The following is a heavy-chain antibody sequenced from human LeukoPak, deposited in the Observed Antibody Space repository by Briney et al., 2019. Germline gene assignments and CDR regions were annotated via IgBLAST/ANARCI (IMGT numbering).Heavy chain of an antibody. CDR3: ATDRATQYFDY. V-gene: IGHV3-33*01. Sequence: GGSLRLSCAASGFTFSSYGMHWVRQAPGKGLEWVAVIWYDGSNKYYADSVKGRFTISRDNSKNTLYLQMNSLRAEDTAVYYCATDRATQYFDYWGQGTLVSVSS. CDR1: GFTFSSYG. D-gene: IGHD2-15*01. J-gene: IGHJ4*02. CDR2: IWYDGSNK.